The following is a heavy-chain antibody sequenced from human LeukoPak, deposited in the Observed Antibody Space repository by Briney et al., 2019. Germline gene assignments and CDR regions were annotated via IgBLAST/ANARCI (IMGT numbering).Heavy chain of an antibody. D-gene: IGHD2-15*01. CDR3: AKLPDAVAATIDLY. Sequence: GGSLRLSCAASGFTFSSYGMHWVRQAPGKGLEWVAFIRYDGSNKYYADSVKGRFTISRDNSKNTLYLQMNSLRAEDTAVYYCAKLPDAVAATIDLYWGQGTLVTVSS. V-gene: IGHV3-30*02. CDR2: IRYDGSNK. J-gene: IGHJ4*02. CDR1: GFTFSSYG.